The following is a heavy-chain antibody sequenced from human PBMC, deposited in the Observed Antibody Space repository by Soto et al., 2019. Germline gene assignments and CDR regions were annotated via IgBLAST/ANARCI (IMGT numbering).Heavy chain of an antibody. CDR2: ISYDGSNK. J-gene: IGHJ6*02. CDR1: GFTFSSYA. V-gene: IGHV3-30-3*01. CDR3: ARDWGMDV. Sequence: LSLTCAASGFTFSSYAMHWVRQAPGKGLEWVAVISYDGSNKYYADSVKGRFTISRDNSKNTLYLQMNSLRAEDTAVYYCARDWGMDVWGQGTTVTVSS.